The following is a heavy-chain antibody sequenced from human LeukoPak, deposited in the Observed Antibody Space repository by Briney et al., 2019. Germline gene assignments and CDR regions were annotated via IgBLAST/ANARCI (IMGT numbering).Heavy chain of an antibody. CDR2: IYTSGNT. CDR3: ARERDYYYDSSGYYGYFDL. J-gene: IGHJ2*01. Sequence: PSQTLSLTCTVSGGSISSGSYYWSWIRQPAGKGLEWIGRIYTSGNTYYNPSLKSRVTISVDTSKNQFSLKLSSVTAADTAVYYCARERDYYYDSSGYYGYFDLWGRGTLVTVSS. V-gene: IGHV4-61*02. CDR1: GGSISSGSYY. D-gene: IGHD3-22*01.